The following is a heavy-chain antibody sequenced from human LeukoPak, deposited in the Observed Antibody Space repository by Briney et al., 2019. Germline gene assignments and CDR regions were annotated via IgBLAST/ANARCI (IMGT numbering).Heavy chain of an antibody. V-gene: IGHV1-69*13. J-gene: IGHJ6*03. D-gene: IGHD5-18*01. CDR2: IIPIFGTA. CDR3: ASPGERGYSYGYYYYYMDV. CDR1: GGTFSSYA. Sequence: SVKVSCKASGGTFSSYAISWVRQAPGQGLEWMGGIIPIFGTANYAQKFQGRVTITADESTSTAYMELSSLRSEDTAVYYCASPGERGYSYGYYYYYMDVWGKGTTVTISS.